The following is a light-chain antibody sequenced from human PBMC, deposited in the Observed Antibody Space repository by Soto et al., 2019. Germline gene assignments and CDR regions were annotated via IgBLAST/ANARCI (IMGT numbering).Light chain of an antibody. J-gene: IGKJ5*01. CDR3: QQYSSSPLT. CDR1: QSVSSNY. Sequence: DSVLTQSPGTLSLSPGERATLSYRPSQSVSSNYLAWYQQKPGQAPRLLIHDASSRATGIPDRFSGSGTGTDFTLTISRLEPEDFAVYYCQQYSSSPLTFGQGTRVEIK. V-gene: IGKV3-20*01. CDR2: DAS.